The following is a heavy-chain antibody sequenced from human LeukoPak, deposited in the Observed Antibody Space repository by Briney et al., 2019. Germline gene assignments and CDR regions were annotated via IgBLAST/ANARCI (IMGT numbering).Heavy chain of an antibody. CDR3: ARDREGVVVPAAGSSSFGMDV. J-gene: IGHJ6*02. CDR1: GYTFTGYY. V-gene: IGHV1-2*04. Sequence: ASVKVSCKASGYTFTGYYMHWVRQAPGRGLEWMGWINPNSGGTNYAQKFQGWVTMTRDTSISTAYMELSRLRSDDAAVYYCARDREGVVVPAAGSSSFGMDVWGQGTAVTVSS. D-gene: IGHD2-2*01. CDR2: INPNSGGT.